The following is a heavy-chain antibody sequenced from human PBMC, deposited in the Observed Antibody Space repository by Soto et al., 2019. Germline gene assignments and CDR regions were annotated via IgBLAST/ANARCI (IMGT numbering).Heavy chain of an antibody. CDR1: GYTFTDNQ. J-gene: IGHJ5*02. D-gene: IGHD3-16*01. V-gene: IGHV1-2*02. CDR3: ARRHLRDYIRWNFDP. CDR2: IDPKSGDT. Sequence: QVQLVQSGAEVKKPGASVKVSCKASGYTFTDNQIHWLRRAPGQRLECMGRIDPKSGDTNFAPTYQGRVTMTRDTSTNTVYMELTRLTSGDTAIYFCARRHLRDYIRWNFDPWGQGTLVTVSS.